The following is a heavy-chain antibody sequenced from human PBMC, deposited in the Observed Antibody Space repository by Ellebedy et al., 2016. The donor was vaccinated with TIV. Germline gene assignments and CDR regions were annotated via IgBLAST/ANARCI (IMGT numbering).Heavy chain of an antibody. CDR2: FSLSGGST. V-gene: IGHV3-23*01. Sequence: GESLKISCAASGFTFSSYGMHWVRQAPGKGLEWVSTFSLSGGSTYYADSVKGRFTISRDNSKNTLFLQMNSLRAEDTAVYFCAKDRSNAFFDYWGQGALVTVSS. J-gene: IGHJ4*02. CDR3: AKDRSNAFFDY. CDR1: GFTFSSYG. D-gene: IGHD1-1*01.